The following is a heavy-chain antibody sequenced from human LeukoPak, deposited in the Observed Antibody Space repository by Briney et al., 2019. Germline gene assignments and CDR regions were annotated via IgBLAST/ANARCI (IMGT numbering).Heavy chain of an antibody. Sequence: PGGSLRLSCAASGFTVSSNYMSWVRQAPGKGLEWVSVIYSGGSTYYADSVKGRFTISRDNSKNTLYLQMNSLRAEDTALYYCARGSLGWYGGGLFDYWGQGTLVTVSS. J-gene: IGHJ4*02. D-gene: IGHD6-19*01. CDR1: GFTVSSNY. V-gene: IGHV3-53*01. CDR3: ARGSLGWYGGGLFDY. CDR2: IYSGGST.